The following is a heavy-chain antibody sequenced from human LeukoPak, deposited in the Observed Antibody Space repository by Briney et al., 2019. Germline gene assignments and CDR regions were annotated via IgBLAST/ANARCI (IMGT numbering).Heavy chain of an antibody. CDR2: INWSGGST. CDR1: GFTFDDYG. D-gene: IGHD1/OR15-1a*01. Sequence: PGGSLRLSCAASGFTFDDYGMSWVRQAPGKGLEWVSGINWSGGSTGYADSVKGRFTISRDNSKNTLYLQMSSLRAEDTAVYYCAKESGATWNIDSWGQGTLVTVSS. J-gene: IGHJ4*02. V-gene: IGHV3-20*04. CDR3: AKESGATWNIDS.